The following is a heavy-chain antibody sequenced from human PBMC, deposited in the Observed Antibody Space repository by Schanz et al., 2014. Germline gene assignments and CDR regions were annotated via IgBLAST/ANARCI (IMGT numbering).Heavy chain of an antibody. CDR2: INSDGSTT. CDR3: VGIHVAVAEAFY. Sequence: EVQLVESGGGLVQPGGSLRLSCAASGFTFSSYWMHWVRQAPGKGLVWVSRINSDGSTTIYADSVKGRFTISRDSSRNTLYLQMNSLRAEDTALYYCVGIHVAVAEAFYWGQGALVIVS. CDR1: GFTFSSYW. V-gene: IGHV3-74*01. D-gene: IGHD6-19*01. J-gene: IGHJ4*02.